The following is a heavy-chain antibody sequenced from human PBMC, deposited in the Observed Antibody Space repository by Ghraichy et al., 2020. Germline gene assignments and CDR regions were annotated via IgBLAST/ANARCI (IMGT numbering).Heavy chain of an antibody. Sequence: GGSLRLSCAASGFTFSSYSMNWVRQAPGKGLEWVSYISSSSSTIYYADSVKGRFTISRDNAKNSLYLQMNSLRAEDTAVYYCARLGLTMVRGAIEVNWFDPWGKGTLVTVSS. CDR3: ARLGLTMVRGAIEVNWFDP. J-gene: IGHJ5*02. CDR2: ISSSSSTI. V-gene: IGHV3-48*04. CDR1: GFTFSSYS. D-gene: IGHD3-10*01.